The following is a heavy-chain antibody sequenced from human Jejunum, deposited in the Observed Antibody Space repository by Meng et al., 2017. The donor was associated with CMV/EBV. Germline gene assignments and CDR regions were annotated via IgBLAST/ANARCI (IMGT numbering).Heavy chain of an antibody. Sequence: GQLQGSGPGRVKPSGTLSPTCTVSGGSISSYYWSWIRQPAGKQLEWIGRIYISGSTSDNPSLKSRVTMSVDTSMKQLSLKLTSVTAADTAVYYCARASNSAGWYGFDYWGQGTLVTVSS. J-gene: IGHJ4*02. V-gene: IGHV4-4*07. D-gene: IGHD6-19*01. CDR3: ARASNSAGWYGFDY. CDR1: GGSISSYY. CDR2: IYISGST.